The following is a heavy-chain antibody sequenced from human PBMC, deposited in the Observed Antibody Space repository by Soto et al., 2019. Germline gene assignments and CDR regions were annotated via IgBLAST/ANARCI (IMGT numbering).Heavy chain of an antibody. J-gene: IGHJ4*02. D-gene: IGHD1-26*01. CDR3: ARSLGETTSLFDY. V-gene: IGHV1-46*01. Sequence: QVQLVQSGAEMNQPGASVKLSCQASGYICINCFIHWVRHAPGQGLEWMGGINPSIGTTTYAQKFQGRVTVTRDTSTSTVYMELSSLGSGDTALYYCARSLGETTSLFDYWGQGSLVTVSA. CDR1: GYICINCF. CDR2: INPSIGTT.